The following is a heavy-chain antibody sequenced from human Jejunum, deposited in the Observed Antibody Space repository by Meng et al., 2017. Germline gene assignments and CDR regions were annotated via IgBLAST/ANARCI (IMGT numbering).Heavy chain of an antibody. Sequence: GESLKISCAASGFIFSTYAMNWVRQAAGKGLEWVALTPYDGSKEYYADSVKGRFTISRDNSKNTLYLQMDSLRAEEMALYYCARVRLIDDSGSFYRDLDYWGQGTLVTVSS. CDR2: TPYDGSKE. V-gene: IGHV3-30*01. CDR1: GFIFSTYA. D-gene: IGHD3-10*01. J-gene: IGHJ4*02. CDR3: ARVRLIDDSGSFYRDLDY.